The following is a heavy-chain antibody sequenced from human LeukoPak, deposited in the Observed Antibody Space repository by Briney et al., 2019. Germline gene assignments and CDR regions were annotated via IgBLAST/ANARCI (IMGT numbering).Heavy chain of an antibody. CDR2: IYYSGST. D-gene: IGHD2-15*01. V-gene: IGHV4-31*11. J-gene: IGHJ3*02. CDR3: ARDRRYCSGGSCYSDAFDI. Sequence: SETLSLTCAVYGGSFSGYYWSWLRQHPGTGLEWIGYIYYSGSTYYNPSLKSRVTISVDTSKNQFSLKLSSVTAADTAVYYCARDRRYCSGGSCYSDAFDIWGQGTMVTVSS. CDR1: GGSFSGYY.